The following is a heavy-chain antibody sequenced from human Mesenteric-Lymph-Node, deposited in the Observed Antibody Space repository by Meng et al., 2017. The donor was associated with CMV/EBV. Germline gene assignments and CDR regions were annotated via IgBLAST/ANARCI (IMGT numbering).Heavy chain of an antibody. CDR2: IYYRGNT. CDR1: GDAITNGEYC. V-gene: IGHV4-39*07. Sequence: GSLRLSCTVSGDAITNGEYCWGWIRQSPGKGLEWIGNIYYRGNTYYNPSLRSRVTMSVDTSKGQFSLKLSSVTAADTAVYYCARLETQSGMDVWGQGTTVTVSS. CDR3: ARLETQSGMDV. J-gene: IGHJ6*02. D-gene: IGHD5-24*01.